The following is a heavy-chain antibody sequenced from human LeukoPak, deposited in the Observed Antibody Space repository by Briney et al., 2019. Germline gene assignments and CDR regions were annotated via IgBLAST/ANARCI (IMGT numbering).Heavy chain of an antibody. CDR1: GFSLSTSGMG. V-gene: IGHV2-5*02. D-gene: IGHD2-21*01. CDR3: AHTPSFTY. Sequence: SGPTLLKPRQTLTLTCTFSGFSLSTSGMGVGWFRQPPGKALEWLTLIYWDDDKRYSQSLSSRLAITKDTSKNQVVLTMTNVDPMDTATYYCAHTPSFTYWGQGTLVTVSS. J-gene: IGHJ4*02. CDR2: IYWDDDK.